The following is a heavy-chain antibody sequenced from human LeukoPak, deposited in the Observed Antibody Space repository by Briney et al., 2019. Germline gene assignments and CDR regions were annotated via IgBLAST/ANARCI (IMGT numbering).Heavy chain of an antibody. CDR2: ISSSSSYI. J-gene: IGHJ4*02. Sequence: GGSLRLSCAASGFTFSSYSMHWVRQAPGKGLEWVSSISSSSSYIYYPDSVKGRFTISRDNAKKSLYLQMNSLRAEDTAVYYCVRVYYYDSSGPLFDYWGQGTLVTVSS. CDR1: GFTFSSYS. CDR3: VRVYYYDSSGPLFDY. D-gene: IGHD3-22*01. V-gene: IGHV3-21*01.